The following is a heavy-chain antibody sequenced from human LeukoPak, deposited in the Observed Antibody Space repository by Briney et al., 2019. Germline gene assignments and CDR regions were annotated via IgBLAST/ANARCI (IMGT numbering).Heavy chain of an antibody. J-gene: IGHJ5*02. V-gene: IGHV4-38-2*02. CDR2: IYHSGST. CDR3: ARGVVVVAATPNWFDP. D-gene: IGHD2-15*01. Sequence: SETLSLTCTVSGYSIISGYYWGWIRQPPGKGLEWIGSIYHSGSTYYNPSLKSRVTISVDTSKNQFSLKLSSVTAADTAVYYCARGVVVVAATPNWFDPWGQGTLVTVSS. CDR1: GYSIISGYY.